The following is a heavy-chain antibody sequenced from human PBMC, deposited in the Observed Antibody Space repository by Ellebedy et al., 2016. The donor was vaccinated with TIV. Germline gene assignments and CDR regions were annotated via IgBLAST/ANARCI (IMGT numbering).Heavy chain of an antibody. D-gene: IGHD5-12*01. J-gene: IGHJ4*02. CDR2: INQDGSEK. CDR1: GFRFTSYS. CDR3: ARFSGYDY. V-gene: IGHV3-7*03. Sequence: GESLKISCSTAGFRFTSYSIHWVRQAPGKGLEWVANINQDGSEKYYVDSVKGRFTFSRDNAKNSLCLQMNSLRAEDTAVYYCARFSGYDYWGQGTLVTVSS.